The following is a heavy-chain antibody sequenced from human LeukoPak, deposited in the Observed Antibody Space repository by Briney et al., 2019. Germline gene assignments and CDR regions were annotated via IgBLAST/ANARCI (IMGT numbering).Heavy chain of an antibody. CDR2: IIPIFGTA. J-gene: IGHJ4*02. CDR1: GGTFSSYA. Sequence: ASVKVSCTASGGTFSSYAISWVRQAPGQGLEWMGGIIPIFGTANYAQKFQGRVTITADESTSTAYMELSSLRSEDTAVYYCARDLEGYYDSSGYYQFDYWGQGTLVTVSS. CDR3: ARDLEGYYDSSGYYQFDY. D-gene: IGHD3-22*01. V-gene: IGHV1-69*13.